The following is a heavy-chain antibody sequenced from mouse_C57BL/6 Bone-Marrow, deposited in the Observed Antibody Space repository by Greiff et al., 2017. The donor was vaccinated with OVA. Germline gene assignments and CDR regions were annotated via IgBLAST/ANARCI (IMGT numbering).Heavy chain of an antibody. CDR2: IDPENGDT. D-gene: IGHD1-1*01. J-gene: IGHJ2*01. CDR1: GFNIKDDY. CDR3: TTRGSSSFDY. Sequence: EVQLQQSGAELVRPGASVKLSCTASGFNIKDDYMHWVKQRPEPGLEWIGWIDPENGDTEYASKFQGKATITADTSSNTAYLQLSSLTSEDTAVYYCTTRGSSSFDYWGQGTTLTVSS. V-gene: IGHV14-4*01.